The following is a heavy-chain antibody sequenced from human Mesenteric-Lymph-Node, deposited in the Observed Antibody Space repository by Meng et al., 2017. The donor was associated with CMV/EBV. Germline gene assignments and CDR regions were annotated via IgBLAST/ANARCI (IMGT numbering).Heavy chain of an antibody. D-gene: IGHD6-19*01. Sequence: GGSLRLSCAASGFTFSSYGMHWVRQAPGKGLEWVAVISYDGSNKYYADSVKGRFTISRDNSKNTLYLQMNSLRAEDTAVYYCARGSKVYSSGQRGFDYWGQGTLVTVSS. CDR3: ARGSKVYSSGQRGFDY. CDR1: GFTFSSYG. J-gene: IGHJ4*02. CDR2: ISYDGSNK. V-gene: IGHV3-30*19.